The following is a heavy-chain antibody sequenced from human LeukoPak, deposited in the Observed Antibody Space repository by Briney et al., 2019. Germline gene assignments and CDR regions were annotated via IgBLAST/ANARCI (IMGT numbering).Heavy chain of an antibody. V-gene: IGHV3-23*01. J-gene: IGHJ4*02. CDR2: ISGSGGST. Sequence: TGASLRLSCAASGFTFSSYAMSWVRQAPGKGLEWVSAISGSGGSTYHADSVKGRFTISRDNSKNTLYLQMNSLRAEDTAVYYCASGRYCSSTSCRDYWGQGTLVTVSS. CDR3: ASGRYCSSTSCRDY. D-gene: IGHD2-2*01. CDR1: GFTFSSYA.